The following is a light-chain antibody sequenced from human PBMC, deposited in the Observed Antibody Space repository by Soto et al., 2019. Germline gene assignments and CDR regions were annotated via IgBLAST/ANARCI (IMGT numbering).Light chain of an antibody. V-gene: IGLV1-44*01. CDR1: SSQIGSNT. J-gene: IGLJ3*02. CDR2: DND. Sequence: QSVLPQPPSLSGTPGQRVTISCSGSSSQIGSNTVSWYQQLPGKAPKLLIYDNDRRPSGVPDRFSGSKYGTSGSLAISDLHSEDEAEYFCAAWHDSRNAWVFGGGTKLTVL. CDR3: AAWHDSRNAWV.